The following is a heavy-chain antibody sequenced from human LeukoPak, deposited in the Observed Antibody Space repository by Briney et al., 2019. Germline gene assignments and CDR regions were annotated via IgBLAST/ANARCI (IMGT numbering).Heavy chain of an antibody. CDR1: GFTVSSNY. D-gene: IGHD2-2*01. V-gene: IGHV3-53*01. J-gene: IGHJ3*02. Sequence: GGSLRLSCAVSGFTVSSNYMSWVRQAPGKGLEWVSVIYSGGSTYYADSVKGRLTISRDNSKNTLYLQMNSLRAEDTAVYYCARGGALGYCSSTSCRTDAFDIWGQGTMVTVSS. CDR2: IYSGGST. CDR3: ARGGALGYCSSTSCRTDAFDI.